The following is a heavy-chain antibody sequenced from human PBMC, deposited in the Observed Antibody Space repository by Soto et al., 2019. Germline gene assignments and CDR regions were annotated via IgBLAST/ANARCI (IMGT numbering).Heavy chain of an antibody. CDR2: IYSSGNT. CDR1: GFTVRSNY. D-gene: IGHD1-26*01. Sequence: EVQLVETGGGLIQPGGSLRLSCAVSGFTVRSNYMSWVRQAPGKGLEWVSIIYSSGNTYYADSVKGRFTMSRDTSNNTVFLQMSSLRAEDTAVYYCARGSSPCGYWGQGTLVPVSS. CDR3: ARGSSPCGY. V-gene: IGHV3-53*02. J-gene: IGHJ4*02.